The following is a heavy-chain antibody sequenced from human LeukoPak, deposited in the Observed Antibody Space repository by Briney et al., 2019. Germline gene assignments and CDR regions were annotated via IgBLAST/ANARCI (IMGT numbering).Heavy chain of an antibody. CDR2: IKQDGSEK. CDR3: AKTKPYGTTWYGGID. V-gene: IGHV3-7*03. J-gene: IGHJ4*02. Sequence: GGSLRLSCAASGFTFSSYWMSWVRQAPGKGLEWVANIKQDGSEKYYVDSVKGRFTISRDNAKNSLYLQMNSLRAEDTAVYYCAKTKPYGTTWYGGIDWGQGALVTVSS. D-gene: IGHD6-13*01. CDR1: GFTFSSYW.